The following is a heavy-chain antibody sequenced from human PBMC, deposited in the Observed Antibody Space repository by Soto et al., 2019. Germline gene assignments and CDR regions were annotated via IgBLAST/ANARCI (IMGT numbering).Heavy chain of an antibody. J-gene: IGHJ4*02. CDR3: ARINGGSPDF. Sequence: QVQLQESGPGLVKPSETLSLTCTISGGPINAHFWSWIRQPAGKGLEFIGHIYISGTTTYNPSLKSRVTLSIDPPKSQLSSKLSSVTAADTAVYYCARINGGSPDFWGQGTLVTVSS. D-gene: IGHD2-15*01. CDR1: GGPINAHF. V-gene: IGHV4-4*07. CDR2: IYISGTT.